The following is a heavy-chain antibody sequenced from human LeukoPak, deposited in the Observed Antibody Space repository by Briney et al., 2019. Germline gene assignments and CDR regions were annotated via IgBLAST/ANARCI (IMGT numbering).Heavy chain of an antibody. Sequence: GRSLRLSCAATGFTFSSYAMHWVRQAPGKGLEWEAVISYDGSNKYYADSVKGRFTISRDNSKNTLYLQMNSLRAEDTAVYYCAREFVDQTRYGMDVWGQGTTVTVSS. V-gene: IGHV3-30*01. CDR2: ISYDGSNK. CDR3: AREFVDQTRYGMDV. CDR1: GFTFSSYA. D-gene: IGHD3/OR15-3a*01. J-gene: IGHJ6*02.